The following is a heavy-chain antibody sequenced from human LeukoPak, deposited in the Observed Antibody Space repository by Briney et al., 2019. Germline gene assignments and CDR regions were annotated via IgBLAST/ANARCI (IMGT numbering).Heavy chain of an antibody. CDR1: GFTVSSNY. CDR3: ARIAPGIAVAGTSDY. J-gene: IGHJ4*02. V-gene: IGHV3-53*01. D-gene: IGHD6-19*01. CDR2: IYSGGST. Sequence: PGGSLRLSCAASGFTVSSNYMSWVRQAPGKGLEWVSVIYSGGSTYHADSVKGRFTISRDNSKNTLYLQMNSLRAEDTVVYYCARIAPGIAVAGTSDYWGQGTLVTVSS.